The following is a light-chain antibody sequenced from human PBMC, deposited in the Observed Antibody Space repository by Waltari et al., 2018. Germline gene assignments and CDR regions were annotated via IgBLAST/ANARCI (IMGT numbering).Light chain of an antibody. J-gene: IGLJ2*01. Sequence: QSALTQPASVSGSPGQSITISCTGTSSDVGGYDYVPWYQQHQGKAPKLMIYDVNKRPSGVSNRFSGSKSGNTASLTISGLQAEDEADYYCTSYTSSSTYIFGGGTKVTVL. CDR1: SSDVGGYDY. CDR2: DVN. CDR3: TSYTSSSTYI. V-gene: IGLV2-14*03.